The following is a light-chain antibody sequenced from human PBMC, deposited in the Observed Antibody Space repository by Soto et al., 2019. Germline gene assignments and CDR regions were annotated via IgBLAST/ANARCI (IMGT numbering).Light chain of an antibody. CDR1: KLGDKY. J-gene: IGLJ2*01. Sequence: SYELTQPPSVSVSPGQTASITCSGDKLGDKYACWYQQKPGQSPVLVIYQDRKRPSGIPERFSGANSGSTATLTISGTQAMDEADYYCQAWDSSAGVVFGGGTKLTVL. CDR3: QAWDSSAGVV. CDR2: QDR. V-gene: IGLV3-1*01.